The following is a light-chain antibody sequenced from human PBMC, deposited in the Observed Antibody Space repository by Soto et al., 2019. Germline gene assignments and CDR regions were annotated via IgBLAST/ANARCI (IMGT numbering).Light chain of an antibody. J-gene: IGKJ2*01. CDR3: QQRSSWPPMYT. CDR1: QRVSSY. CDR2: DTS. V-gene: IGKV3-11*01. Sequence: EIVLTQSPATLSLSPGERATLSCRASQRVSSYLAWFQQKPGQAPRLLIYDTSNRATGIPARFSGSGSGTDVTLTISSLEPEDFAVYYCQQRSSWPPMYTFGQGTRLDIK.